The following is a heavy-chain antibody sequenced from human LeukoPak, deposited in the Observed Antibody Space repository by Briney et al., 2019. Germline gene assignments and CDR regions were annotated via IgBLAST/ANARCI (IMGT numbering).Heavy chain of an antibody. V-gene: IGHV4-61*02. CDR3: AREPAGYYYFDY. J-gene: IGHJ4*02. D-gene: IGHD5-18*01. CDR1: GGSISSGSYY. Sequence: SETLSLTCTFSGGSISSGSYYWSWIRQPAGKGLEWIGRIYTSGSTNYNPSLKSRVTISVDTSKNQFSLKLSSVTAADTAVYYCAREPAGYYYFDYWGQGTLVTVSS. CDR2: IYTSGST.